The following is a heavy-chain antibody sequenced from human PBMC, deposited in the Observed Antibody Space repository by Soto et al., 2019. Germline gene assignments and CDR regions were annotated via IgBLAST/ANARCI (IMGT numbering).Heavy chain of an antibody. V-gene: IGHV3-33*01. CDR2: IWYDGSNK. J-gene: IGHJ4*02. CDR3: ARDEGGAVTTSPFDY. Sequence: QVQLVESGGGVVQPGRSLRLSCAASGFTFSSYGMHWVRQAPGKGLEWVAVIWYDGSNKYYADSVKGRFTISRDNSKNTLYLQMYSLRAEDTAVYYCARDEGGAVTTSPFDYWGQGTLVTVSS. CDR1: GFTFSSYG. D-gene: IGHD4-17*01.